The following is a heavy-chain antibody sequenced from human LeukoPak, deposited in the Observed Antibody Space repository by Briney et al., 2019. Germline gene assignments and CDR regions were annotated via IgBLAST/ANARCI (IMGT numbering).Heavy chain of an antibody. D-gene: IGHD6-6*01. Sequence: GGSLRLSCAASGFTFSSYGMHWVRQAPGKGLEWVAVISYDGSNKYYADSVKGRFAISRDNSKNTLYLQMNSLRAEDTAVYYCARGVESEYSSSDFDYWGQGTLVTVSS. CDR2: ISYDGSNK. J-gene: IGHJ4*02. CDR3: ARGVESEYSSSDFDY. V-gene: IGHV3-30*03. CDR1: GFTFSSYG.